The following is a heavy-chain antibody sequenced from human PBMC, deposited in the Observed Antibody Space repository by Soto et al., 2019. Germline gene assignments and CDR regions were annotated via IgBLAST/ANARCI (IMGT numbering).Heavy chain of an antibody. V-gene: IGHV1-2*02. CDR1: GYTFTGYF. CDR2: INPYSGGA. Sequence: ASVKVSCKASGYTFTGYFMRWVRQAPGQGPEWMGWINPYSGGADYAQSFQGRVTMTRDTSISTVYMELSRLRFDDTAVYYCARVIRGAYYNSPLDTWGQGTVVTVSS. D-gene: IGHD3-10*01. CDR3: ARVIRGAYYNSPLDT. J-gene: IGHJ5*02.